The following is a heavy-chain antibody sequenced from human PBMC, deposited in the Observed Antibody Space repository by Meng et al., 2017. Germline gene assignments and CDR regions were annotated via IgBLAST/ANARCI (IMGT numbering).Heavy chain of an antibody. CDR3: ARALEYTGSYFY. CDR2: VNHSGNT. Sequence: SETLSLTCAVYGGSFSGYYWTWIRQPPGKGLEWIGEVNHSGNTDYNPSLKSRLTISGDTSKNQFSLKLSSVTAADTAVYYCARALEYTGSYFYWGQGTLVTGAS. V-gene: IGHV4-34*01. D-gene: IGHD3-10*01. J-gene: IGHJ4*02. CDR1: GGSFSGYY.